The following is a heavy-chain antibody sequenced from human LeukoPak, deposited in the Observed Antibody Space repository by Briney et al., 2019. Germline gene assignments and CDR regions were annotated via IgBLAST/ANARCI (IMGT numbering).Heavy chain of an antibody. CDR1: GYTFTGYY. Sequence: GASVKVSCKASGYTFTGYYMHWVRQAPGQGLEWMGWINPNSGGTNYAQKLQGRVTMTRDTSISTAYMELSRLRSDDTAVYYCARDGFYGDYDSDYWGQGTLVTVSS. V-gene: IGHV1-2*02. CDR3: ARDGFYGDYDSDY. CDR2: INPNSGGT. J-gene: IGHJ4*02. D-gene: IGHD4-17*01.